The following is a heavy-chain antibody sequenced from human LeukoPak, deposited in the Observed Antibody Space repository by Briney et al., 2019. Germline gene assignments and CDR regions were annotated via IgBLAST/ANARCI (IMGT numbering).Heavy chain of an antibody. CDR3: AKGGGSGFDN. V-gene: IGHV3-23*01. D-gene: IGHD3-10*01. Sequence: PGGSLRLSCAASGFTFSSYAMSWVRQAPGKGLEGVSSVSDIGDRTYYADSVKGRFTISRDNSKNTLYLQMYSLRADDTAVYYCAKGGGSGFDNWGQGTLVTVSS. CDR2: VSDIGDRT. CDR1: GFTFSSYA. J-gene: IGHJ4*02.